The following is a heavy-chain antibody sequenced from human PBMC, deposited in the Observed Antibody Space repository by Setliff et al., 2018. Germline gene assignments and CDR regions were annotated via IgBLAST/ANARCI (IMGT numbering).Heavy chain of an antibody. CDR1: GYTFTDFG. V-gene: IGHV3-74*01. CDR2: INGDATIT. J-gene: IGHJ4*02. Sequence: SCKASGYTFTDFGINWVRQAPGKGLEWVSRINGDATITNYADSVKGRFTISRDNARNALYLQMNSLRTEDTAVYYCVGAGTYSYWGQGTLVTVSS. D-gene: IGHD3-10*01. CDR3: VGAGTYSY.